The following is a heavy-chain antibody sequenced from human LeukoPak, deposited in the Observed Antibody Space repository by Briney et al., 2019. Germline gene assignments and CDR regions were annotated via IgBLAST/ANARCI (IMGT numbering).Heavy chain of an antibody. CDR2: IYTSGST. V-gene: IGHV4-61*02. J-gene: IGHJ5*02. CDR3: AREIYGSGSYCGFDP. CDR1: GGSISSGSYY. D-gene: IGHD3-10*01. Sequence: SQTLSLTCTVSGGSISSGSYYWSWIRQPAGKGLEWIGRIYTSGSTNYNPSLKSRVTISVDTSKNQFSLKLSSVTAADTAVYYCAREIYGSGSYCGFDPWAREPWSPSPQ.